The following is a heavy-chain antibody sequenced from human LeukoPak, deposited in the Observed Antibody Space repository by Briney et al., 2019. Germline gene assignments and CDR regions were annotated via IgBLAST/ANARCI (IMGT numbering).Heavy chain of an antibody. CDR1: GFTFRSYA. D-gene: IGHD4-17*01. V-gene: IGHV3-23*01. CDR2: ISGSGGST. Sequence: PVGSLRLSCAASGFTFRSYAMIWVRQAPGKGLKWVSAISGSGGSTYYADSVKGRFTISRDNSKNTLYLQVNSLRAEDTAVYYCAKAADYADYVSAFDIWGQGTMVTVSS. J-gene: IGHJ3*02. CDR3: AKAADYADYVSAFDI.